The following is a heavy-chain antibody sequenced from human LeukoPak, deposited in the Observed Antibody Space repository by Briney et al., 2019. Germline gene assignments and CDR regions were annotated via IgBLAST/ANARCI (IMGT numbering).Heavy chain of an antibody. D-gene: IGHD6-13*01. Sequence: GGSLRLSCAASGFTFSSYGMHWVRQAPGKGLEWVAVISYDGSNKYYADSVKGRFTISRDNSKNTLYLQMNSLRAEDTAVYYCAREVYSSSWDFDYWGQGTLVTVSS. J-gene: IGHJ4*02. CDR2: ISYDGSNK. CDR1: GFTFSSYG. V-gene: IGHV3-30*03. CDR3: AREVYSSSWDFDY.